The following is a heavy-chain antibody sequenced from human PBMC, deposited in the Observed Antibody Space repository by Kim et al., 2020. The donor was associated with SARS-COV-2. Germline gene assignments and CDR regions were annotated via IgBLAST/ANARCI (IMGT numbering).Heavy chain of an antibody. J-gene: IGHJ6*02. CDR2: INVGGDGT. Sequence: GGSLRLSCAASGFTSTTYFMNWVRQTPGKGLEWISAINVGGDGTNYADSVKGRFTISRDNSKNTVYLQMNSLRAEDTAVYYCAKGARLTSGDLDVWGQGTTVTVSS. CDR3: AKGARLTSGDLDV. V-gene: IGHV3-23*01. CDR1: GFTSTTYF. D-gene: IGHD3-10*01.